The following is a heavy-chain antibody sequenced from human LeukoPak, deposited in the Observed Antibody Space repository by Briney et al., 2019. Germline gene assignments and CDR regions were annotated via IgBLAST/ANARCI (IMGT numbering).Heavy chain of an antibody. V-gene: IGHV4-31*03. CDR3: ARSAGIRRIAARLSYYFDY. CDR2: IYKSGST. J-gene: IGHJ4*02. Sequence: SETLSLTCTVSGGSISSDGYHWNWIRQHPGKGLEWIGYIYKSGSTYYNPSLKSRPTISIDTSKSQFSLKLSSVTAADTAVYYCARSAGIRRIAARLSYYFDYWGQGTLVTVSS. D-gene: IGHD6-6*01. CDR1: GGSISSDGYH.